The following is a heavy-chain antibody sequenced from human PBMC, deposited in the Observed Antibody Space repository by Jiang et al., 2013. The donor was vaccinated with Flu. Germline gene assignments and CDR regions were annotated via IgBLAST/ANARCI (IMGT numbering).Heavy chain of an antibody. J-gene: IGHJ3*02. Sequence: PGLVKPSETLSLTCTVSGGSISSYYWSWIRQPPGKGLEWIGYIYYSGSTNYNPSLKSRVTISVDTSKNQFSLKLSSVTAADTAVYYCARDSGDFDWFDAFDIWGQGTMVTVSS. CDR3: ARDSGDFDWFDAFDI. CDR1: GGSISSYY. D-gene: IGHD3-9*01. V-gene: IGHV4-59*01. CDR2: IYYSGST.